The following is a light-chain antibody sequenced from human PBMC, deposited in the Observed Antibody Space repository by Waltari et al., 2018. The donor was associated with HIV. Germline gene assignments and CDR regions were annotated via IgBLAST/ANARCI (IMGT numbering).Light chain of an antibody. CDR1: RLGDKD. CDR3: QAWDNSAYV. CDR2: QDT. Sequence: SYDLTQPPSVYVSPGQTASITCPGDRLGDKDVCWFQQKPGQSPVLVIYQDTKRPSGISERFSGSNSGNTATLIISGTQAMDEADYYCQAWDNSAYVFGPGTKVTVL. J-gene: IGLJ1*01. V-gene: IGLV3-1*01.